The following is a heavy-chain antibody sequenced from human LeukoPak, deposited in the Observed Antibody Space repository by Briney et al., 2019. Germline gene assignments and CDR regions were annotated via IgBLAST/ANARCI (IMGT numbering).Heavy chain of an antibody. D-gene: IGHD2-2*01. J-gene: IGHJ4*02. CDR3: AKAHCSSTSCSRADN. CDR2: IDGSGGTT. CDR1: VFTFTRNA. V-gene: IGHV3-23*01. Sequence: QPGGSLRLSCAASVFTFTRNAMAWVRQAPGKGLEWVSAIDGSGGTTFYADSVKGRVTISGVQSTNTVYLQMNSLRADDTAVYYCAKAHCSSTSCSRADNWGQGTLVTVSS.